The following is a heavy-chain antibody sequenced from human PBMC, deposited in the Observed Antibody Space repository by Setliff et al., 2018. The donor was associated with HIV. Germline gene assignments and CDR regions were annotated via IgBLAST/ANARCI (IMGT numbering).Heavy chain of an antibody. Sequence: PSETLSLTCTVSGGSISNSDFYWGWIRQSPGKGLEWIGSIYYRGATYYNPTLQSRVTISADTSKNSLYLQMNSLRADDTAIYYCARGGASSLPLDYWGHGTLVTVSS. CDR2: IYYRGAT. D-gene: IGHD6-13*01. CDR3: ARGGASSLPLDY. CDR1: GGSISNSDFY. V-gene: IGHV4-39*02. J-gene: IGHJ4*01.